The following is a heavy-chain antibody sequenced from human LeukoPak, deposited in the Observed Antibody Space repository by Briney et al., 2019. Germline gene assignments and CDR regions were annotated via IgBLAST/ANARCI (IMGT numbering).Heavy chain of an antibody. CDR2: INGSSSDT. CDR1: GFTFSDYY. D-gene: IGHD2-15*01. CDR3: ARRGTTYCTVDSCHPNWFDP. Sequence: RGSLRLSCAASGFTFSDYYMTWIRQAPGRGLEWISYINGSSSDTKYADSVKGRFTISRDNAKNSVYLLMNSLRAEDTAVYYCARRGTTYCTVDSCHPNWFDPWGQGTLVPVSS. J-gene: IGHJ5*02. V-gene: IGHV3-11*03.